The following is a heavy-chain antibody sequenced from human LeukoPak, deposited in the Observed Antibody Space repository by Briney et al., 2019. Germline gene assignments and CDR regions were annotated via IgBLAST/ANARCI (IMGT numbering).Heavy chain of an antibody. D-gene: IGHD1-26*01. CDR3: ARDNLAWEPPLDY. Sequence: PGGSLRLSCAASGFTFSDYYMSWIRQAPGKGLEWVSYISSSGSTIYYADSVKGRFTISRDNAKNSLYLQMNSLRAEDTAVYYCARDNLAWEPPLDYWGQGTLVTVSS. CDR1: GFTFSDYY. CDR2: ISSSGSTI. J-gene: IGHJ4*02. V-gene: IGHV3-11*04.